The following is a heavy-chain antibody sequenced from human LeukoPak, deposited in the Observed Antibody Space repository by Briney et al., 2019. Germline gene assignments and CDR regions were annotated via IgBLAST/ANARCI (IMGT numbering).Heavy chain of an antibody. D-gene: IGHD1-26*01. J-gene: IGHJ5*02. CDR3: ARVRSGSNWFDP. CDR2: IIPILGIA. Sequence: SVKVSCKASGGTFSSYTISWVRQAPGQGLEWMGRIIPILGIANYAQKFQGRVTITADKSTSTAYMELSRLRPEDTAVYYCARVRSGSNWFDPWGQGTLVTVSS. V-gene: IGHV1-69*02. CDR1: GGTFSSYT.